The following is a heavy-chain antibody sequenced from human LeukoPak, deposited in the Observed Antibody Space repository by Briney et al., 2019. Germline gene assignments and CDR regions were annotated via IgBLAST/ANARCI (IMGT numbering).Heavy chain of an antibody. CDR1: GFTFSSYS. D-gene: IGHD2-15*01. CDR2: ISSSSSYI. CDR3: ARDGSGGSNFYYDY. V-gene: IGHV3-21*01. Sequence: GGSLRLSCAASGFTFSSYSMNWVRQAPGKGLEWVSSISSSSSYIYYADSVKGRFTTSRENSKNTLYLQINSLTTEDTAVYYCARDGSGGSNFYYDYWGQGTLVTVSS. J-gene: IGHJ4*02.